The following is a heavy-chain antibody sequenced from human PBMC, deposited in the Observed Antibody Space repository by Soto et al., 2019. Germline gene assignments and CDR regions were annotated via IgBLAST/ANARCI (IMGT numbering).Heavy chain of an antibody. D-gene: IGHD2-15*01. CDR2: IRQDGNEI. J-gene: IGHJ4*02. Sequence: GGSLRLSCVASGFIFSNYWMSWVRQAPGKGLEWVANIRQDGNEIYYVDSVKGRFTISRENARNSLYLQMNSLRAEDTAVYYCARVDGYCSGGSCFPFDCWGQGT. V-gene: IGHV3-7*01. CDR1: GFIFSNYW. CDR3: ARVDGYCSGGSCFPFDC.